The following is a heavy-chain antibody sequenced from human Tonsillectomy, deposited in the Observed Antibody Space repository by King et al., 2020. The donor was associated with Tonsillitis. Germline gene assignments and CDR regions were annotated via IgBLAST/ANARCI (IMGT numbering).Heavy chain of an antibody. J-gene: IGHJ5*02. Sequence: VQLVESGGGVVQPGRSLRLSCAASGFTFSSYGMHWVRQAPGKGLEWGAFIWYDGSNKYYGDYVKCRFTIYRDTSKNTLYLEMNRLRAEDTATYYCARKGGTVGRQDWLDPWGQGTLVTVSS. CDR1: GFTFSSYG. V-gene: IGHV3-33*01. D-gene: IGHD1/OR15-1a*01. CDR2: IWYDGSNK. CDR3: ARKGGTVGRQDWLDP.